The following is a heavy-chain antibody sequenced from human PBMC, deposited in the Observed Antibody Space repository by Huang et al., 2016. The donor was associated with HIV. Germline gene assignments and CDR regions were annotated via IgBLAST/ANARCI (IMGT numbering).Heavy chain of an antibody. CDR3: KATGYWGSHFDA. Sequence: MELVESGGAVVQPGRSLRLSCAVSGFTFDDYTMHWVRQVPGKSLDWVSRINWNSVKLHYSETVKGRFIISRDNSKNSLYLQLNNLTTDDTAFYCAKATGYWGSHFDAWGHGTLVTVSS. V-gene: IGHV3-43*01. CDR1: GFTFDDYT. J-gene: IGHJ4*01. D-gene: IGHD2-8*02. CDR2: INWNSVKL.